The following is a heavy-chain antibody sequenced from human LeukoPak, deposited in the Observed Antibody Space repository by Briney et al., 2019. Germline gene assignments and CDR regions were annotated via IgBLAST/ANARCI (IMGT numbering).Heavy chain of an antibody. CDR3: AKRGDIVLMVYAMYFDY. J-gene: IGHJ4*02. CDR1: GFTFSSYA. D-gene: IGHD2-8*01. Sequence: GGSLRLSCAASGFTFSSYAMSWVRQAPGKGLEWVSAISGSGGSTYYADSVKGRLTISRDNSKNTLYLQMNSLRAEDTAVYYCAKRGDIVLMVYAMYFDYWGQGTLVTVSS. CDR2: ISGSGGST. V-gene: IGHV3-23*01.